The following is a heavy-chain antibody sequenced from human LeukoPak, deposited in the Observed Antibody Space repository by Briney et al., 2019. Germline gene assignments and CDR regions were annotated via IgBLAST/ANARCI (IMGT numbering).Heavy chain of an antibody. D-gene: IGHD5-18*01. CDR3: AKAPIERYSYGFYFDY. CDR1: GFTFDDYA. Sequence: AGGSLRLSCAASGFTFDDYAMHWARQAPGKGLEWVSGISWNSGSIDYADSVKGRFTISRDNAKNSLYLQMNSLRAEDTALYYCAKAPIERYSYGFYFDYWGQGTLVTVSS. CDR2: ISWNSGSI. J-gene: IGHJ4*02. V-gene: IGHV3-9*01.